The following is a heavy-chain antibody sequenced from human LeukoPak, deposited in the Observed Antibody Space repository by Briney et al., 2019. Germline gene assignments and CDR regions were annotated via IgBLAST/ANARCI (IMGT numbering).Heavy chain of an antibody. CDR1: GYXFTGYY. V-gene: IGHV1-2*02. D-gene: IGHD6-13*01. CDR2: INPNSGGT. CDR3: AREEYSSSSFDY. Sequence: ASVKVSCKASGYXFTGYYIHWVRQAPGQGLEWMGWINPNSGGTNYAQKFQGRVTMTRDTSISTAYMELSRLRSDDTAVYYCAREEYSSSSFDYWGQGTLVTVSS. J-gene: IGHJ4*02.